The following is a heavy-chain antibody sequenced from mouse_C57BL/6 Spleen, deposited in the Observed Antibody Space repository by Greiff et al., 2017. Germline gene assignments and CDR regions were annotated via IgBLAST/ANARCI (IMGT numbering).Heavy chain of an antibody. Sequence: VQRVESGAELARPGASVKLSCKASGYTFTSYGISWVKQRTGQGLEWIGEIYPRSGNTYYNEKFKGKATLTADKSSSTAYMELRSLTSEDSAVYFCAKYLITTVVDYWGQGTTLTVSS. V-gene: IGHV1-81*01. J-gene: IGHJ2*01. CDR3: AKYLITTVVDY. CDR1: GYTFTSYG. D-gene: IGHD1-1*01. CDR2: IYPRSGNT.